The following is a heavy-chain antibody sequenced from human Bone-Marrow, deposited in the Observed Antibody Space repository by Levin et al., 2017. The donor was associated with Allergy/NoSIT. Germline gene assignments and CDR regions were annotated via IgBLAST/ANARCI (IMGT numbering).Heavy chain of an antibody. D-gene: IGHD3-16*01. CDR3: ARDNSGGDAFDI. Sequence: GGSLRLSCAASGFTFSSYGMHWVRQAPGKGLEWVAVIWYDGSNKYYADSVKGRFTISRDNSKNTLYLQMNSLRAEDTAVYYCARDNSGGDAFDIWGQGTMVTVSS. CDR2: IWYDGSNK. CDR1: GFTFSSYG. J-gene: IGHJ3*02. V-gene: IGHV3-33*01.